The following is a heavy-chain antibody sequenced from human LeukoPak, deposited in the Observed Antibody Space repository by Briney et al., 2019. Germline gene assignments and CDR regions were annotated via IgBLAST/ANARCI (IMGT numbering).Heavy chain of an antibody. D-gene: IGHD6-13*01. Sequence: ASVKVSCKASGYTFTSYDINWVRQATGQGLEWMGWMNPNSGNTGYAQKFQGRVTMTRNTSISTAYIELSSLRSEDTAVYYCARECAAAGIDAFDIWGQGTMVTVSS. CDR1: GYTFTSYD. V-gene: IGHV1-8*01. CDR2: MNPNSGNT. CDR3: ARECAAAGIDAFDI. J-gene: IGHJ3*02.